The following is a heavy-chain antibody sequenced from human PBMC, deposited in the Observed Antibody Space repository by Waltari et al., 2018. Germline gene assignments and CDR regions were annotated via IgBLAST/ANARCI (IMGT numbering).Heavy chain of an antibody. CDR2: MRPIVGTA. J-gene: IGHJ3*02. D-gene: IGHD5-18*01. Sequence: QVQLVQSGAEVKKPGSSVTFSCKASEGTFSSYAISWVRQAPGQGLEWMGRMRPIVGTANYGKKLRGRVTITWDKATSTAYMELSSLRCEDTGVYYCAREVWVQRWLGGRDAVDIWGQGKMVTVAA. V-gene: IGHV1-69*08. CDR3: AREVWVQRWLGGRDAVDI. CDR1: EGTFSSYA.